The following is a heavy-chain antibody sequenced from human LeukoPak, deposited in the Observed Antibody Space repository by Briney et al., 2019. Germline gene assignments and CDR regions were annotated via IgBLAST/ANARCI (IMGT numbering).Heavy chain of an antibody. Sequence: GGSLRLSCAASGFAFSSYGMNWGRQAPGKGQGLVSYISSSCSTIYYADSVKGRFTISRDNAKNSLYLQMNSLRAEDTAVYYCAELGITMIGGVWGKGTTVTISS. D-gene: IGHD3-10*02. CDR2: ISSSCSTI. CDR1: GFAFSSYG. CDR3: AELGITMIGGV. J-gene: IGHJ6*04. V-gene: IGHV3-48*03.